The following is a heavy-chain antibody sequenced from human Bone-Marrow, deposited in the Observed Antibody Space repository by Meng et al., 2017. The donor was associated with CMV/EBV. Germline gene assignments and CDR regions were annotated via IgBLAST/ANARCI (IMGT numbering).Heavy chain of an antibody. D-gene: IGHD2-2*01. CDR3: ARDHCSSTSCYRDAFDI. CDR2: ISYDGSNK. Sequence: GESLKISCAASGFTFSSYAMHWVRQAPGKGLEWVAVISYDGSNKYYADSVKGRFTISRDNSKNTLYLQMNSLRAEDTAVYYCARDHCSSTSCYRDAFDIWGQGTRVTVSS. CDR1: GFTFSSYA. V-gene: IGHV3-30-3*01. J-gene: IGHJ3*02.